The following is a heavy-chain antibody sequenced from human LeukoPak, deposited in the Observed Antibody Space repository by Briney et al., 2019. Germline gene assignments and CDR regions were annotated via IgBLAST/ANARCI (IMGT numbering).Heavy chain of an antibody. CDR1: GFTFSDYY. CDR2: ISPDGTDK. J-gene: IGHJ4*02. D-gene: IGHD2-8*02. CDR3: AAGITWSDY. Sequence: GGSLRLSCAASGFTFSDYYMSWIRQAPGKGLEWVALISPDGTDKYFTDSVRGRFTISRDNSRSTLFLQMNSLRVDDTAVYYCAAGITWSDYWGQGTLVTVSP. V-gene: IGHV3-33*08.